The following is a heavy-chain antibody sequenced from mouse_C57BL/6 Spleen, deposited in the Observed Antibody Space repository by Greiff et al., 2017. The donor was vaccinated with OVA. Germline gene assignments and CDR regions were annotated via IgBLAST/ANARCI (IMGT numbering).Heavy chain of an antibody. Sequence: EVKLQQSGPELVKPGASVKMSCKASGYTFTDYNMHWVKQSHGKSLEWIGYINPNNGGTSYNQKFKGKATLTVNKSSSTAYMELRSLTSEDSAVYYCAREGDYDDYYYAMDYWGQGTSVTVSS. CDR2: INPNNGGT. CDR1: GYTFTDYN. D-gene: IGHD2-4*01. V-gene: IGHV1-22*01. CDR3: AREGDYDDYYYAMDY. J-gene: IGHJ4*01.